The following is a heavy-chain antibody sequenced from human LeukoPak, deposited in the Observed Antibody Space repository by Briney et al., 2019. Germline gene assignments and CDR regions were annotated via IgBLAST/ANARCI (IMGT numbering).Heavy chain of an antibody. V-gene: IGHV4-34*01. D-gene: IGHD1-26*01. J-gene: IGHJ4*02. CDR2: INHSGST. Sequence: SETLSLTCAVYGGSFSGYYWSWIRQLPGKGLEWIGEINHSGSTNYNPSLKSRVTISVDTSKNQFSLKLSSVTAADTAVYYCARRSSFGIVGAIDYWGQGTLVTVSS. CDR1: GGSFSGYY. CDR3: ARRSSFGIVGAIDY.